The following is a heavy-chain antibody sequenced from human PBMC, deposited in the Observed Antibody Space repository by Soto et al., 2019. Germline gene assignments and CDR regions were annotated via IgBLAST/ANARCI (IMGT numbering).Heavy chain of an antibody. Sequence: SETLSLTCTVSGRPVSSGGYYWTWIRQPPGKGLEWIGTIYFTGNTYYTPSLKSRLTMSIDTSKNEFSLRLNSVTAADTAVYYCAGQTFTIAAASYGRSNWFDPWGPGTLVTVSS. CDR2: IYFTGNT. D-gene: IGHD6-25*01. CDR1: GRPVSSGGYY. V-gene: IGHV4-39*01. CDR3: AGQTFTIAAASYGRSNWFDP. J-gene: IGHJ5*02.